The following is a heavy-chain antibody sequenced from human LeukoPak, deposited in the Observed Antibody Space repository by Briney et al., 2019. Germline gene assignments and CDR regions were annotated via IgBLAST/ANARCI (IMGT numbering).Heavy chain of an antibody. CDR3: ARDSSGWYQKDGLDY. CDR2: ISSSSSTI. D-gene: IGHD6-19*01. V-gene: IGHV3-48*01. J-gene: IGHJ4*02. Sequence: GGSLRLSCAASGIIVSNNYMNWVRQAPGKGLEWVSYISSSSSTIYYADSVKGRFTISRDNAKNSLYLQMNSLRAEDTAVYYCARDSSGWYQKDGLDYWGQGTLVTVSS. CDR1: GIIVSNNY.